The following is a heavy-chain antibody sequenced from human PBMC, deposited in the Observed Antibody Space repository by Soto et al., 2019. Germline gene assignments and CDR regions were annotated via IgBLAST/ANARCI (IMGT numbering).Heavy chain of an antibody. J-gene: IGHJ3*02. CDR2: ISWNSGSI. Sequence: EVQLVESGGGLVQPGRSLRLSCAASGFTFDDDAMHWVRQAPGKGLEWVSGISWNSGSIGYADSVKGRFTISRDNAKNSLYLQMNSLRAEDTALYYCAKGTWNKRLEGAFDIWGQGTMVTVSS. CDR1: GFTFDDDA. V-gene: IGHV3-9*01. CDR3: AKGTWNKRLEGAFDI. D-gene: IGHD1-1*01.